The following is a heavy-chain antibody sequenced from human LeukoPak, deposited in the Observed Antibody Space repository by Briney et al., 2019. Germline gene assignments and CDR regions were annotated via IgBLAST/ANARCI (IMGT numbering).Heavy chain of an antibody. CDR1: GGSISSSSYY. V-gene: IGHV4-39*01. Sequence: SETLSLTCTVSGGSISSSSYYWGWIRRPPGKGLEWIGSIYYSGSTYYNPSLKSRVTISVDTSKNQFFLKLSSVTAADTAVYYCARRAGDTIFGVVIANWFDPWGQGTLVTVSS. D-gene: IGHD3-3*01. CDR3: ARRAGDTIFGVVIANWFDP. CDR2: IYYSGST. J-gene: IGHJ5*02.